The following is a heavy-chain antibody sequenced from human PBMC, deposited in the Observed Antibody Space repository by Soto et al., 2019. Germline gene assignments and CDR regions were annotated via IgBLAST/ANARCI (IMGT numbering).Heavy chain of an antibody. CDR3: ARAVFCTDGFCFPNWLDP. V-gene: IGHV4-30-2*01. CDR1: GDSINSDGHS. CDR2: IYQTGTT. J-gene: IGHJ5*02. Sequence: TSETLSLTCTVSGDSINSDGHSWSWIRHPPGEALEWIGYIYQTGTTQYNPSLSSRVSISADRSKNQFSLHLTSVTAADTAVYYCARAVFCTDGFCFPNWLDPWGQGILVTVSS. D-gene: IGHD2-8*01.